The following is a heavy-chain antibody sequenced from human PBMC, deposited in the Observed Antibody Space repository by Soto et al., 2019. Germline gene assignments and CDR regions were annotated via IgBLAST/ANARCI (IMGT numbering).Heavy chain of an antibody. Sequence: GGSLRLSCAASGFTFSSYAMIWVRQAPGKGLEWVSVISGSGSSTYYVDSVKGRFTISRDNSKNTLYLQMNSLRAEDTAVYYCAKDRVLGYCSGGSCYGTAFDIWGQGTMVTVSS. J-gene: IGHJ3*02. CDR1: GFTFSSYA. CDR3: AKDRVLGYCSGGSCYGTAFDI. CDR2: ISGSGSST. D-gene: IGHD2-15*01. V-gene: IGHV3-23*01.